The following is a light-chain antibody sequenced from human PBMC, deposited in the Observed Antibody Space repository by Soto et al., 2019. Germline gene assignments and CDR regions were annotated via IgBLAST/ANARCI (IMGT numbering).Light chain of an antibody. J-gene: IGKJ4*01. CDR1: RGISSW. V-gene: IGKV1-12*01. CDR3: QRANSSHLT. CDR2: SAS. Sequence: DIQMTQSPSSVSSSVGDRVTITCRSSRGISSWLGWYQQKAGKAPKLLLYSASSLQSGVSSRFSGNGSGTDFTLTISSLQPEDSATYYCQRANSSHLTFGGGTKVDIK.